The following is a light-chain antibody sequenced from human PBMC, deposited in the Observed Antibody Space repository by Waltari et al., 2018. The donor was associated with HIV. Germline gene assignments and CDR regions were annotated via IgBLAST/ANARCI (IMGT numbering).Light chain of an antibody. V-gene: IGLV2-23*01. CDR2: EGN. J-gene: IGLJ2*01. CDR1: SSDVGAYSL. Sequence: QSALTQPASVSGSPGPSLTIPCTGTSSDVGAYSLVSRDQHHPGKAPKLMIFEGNKRPSGVSNRFSGSKSGNTASLTISGLQAEDEADYYCSSYTSFSTVLFGGGTKLTVL. CDR3: SSYTSFSTVL.